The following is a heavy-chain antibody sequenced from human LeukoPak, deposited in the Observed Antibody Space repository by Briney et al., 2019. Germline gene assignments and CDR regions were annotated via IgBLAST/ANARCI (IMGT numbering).Heavy chain of an antibody. Sequence: SETLSLTCTVSGGSLSSYYWSWIRQPPGKGLEWIGYIYYRGSTNYNPSLKSRVTISVDTSKNQFSLKLSSVTAADTAVYYCARDRGTIFGVATPNYFDYWGQGTLVTVSS. V-gene: IGHV4-59*01. J-gene: IGHJ4*02. CDR3: ARDRGTIFGVATPNYFDY. CDR2: IYYRGST. D-gene: IGHD3-3*01. CDR1: GGSLSSYY.